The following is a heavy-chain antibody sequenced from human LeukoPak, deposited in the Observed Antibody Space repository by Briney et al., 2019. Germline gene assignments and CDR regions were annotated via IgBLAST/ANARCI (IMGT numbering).Heavy chain of an antibody. Sequence: PGGSLRLSCAASGFTFSSYDMHWVRQVTGKGLEWASSIDTAGDTYYPDSVKGRFTISRENAKNSLYLQMNSLRAGDTAVYYCARGKAYGEDFDYWGQGTLVTVSS. D-gene: IGHD4-17*01. J-gene: IGHJ4*02. CDR3: ARGKAYGEDFDY. CDR1: GFTFSSYD. CDR2: IDTAGDT. V-gene: IGHV3-13*01.